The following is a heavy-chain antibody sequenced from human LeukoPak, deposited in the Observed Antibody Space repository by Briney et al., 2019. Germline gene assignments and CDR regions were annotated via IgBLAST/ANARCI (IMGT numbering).Heavy chain of an antibody. CDR3: VRDGDDYNFDY. J-gene: IGHJ4*02. D-gene: IGHD5-24*01. V-gene: IGHV3-74*01. CDR1: GFTFRNNW. Sequence: RSLRLSCAASGFTFRNNWMHWLRHATEKGLVWVSRVKGDGSFTDYADSVKGRFTISRDNAKNTLYLQMYSLRAEDTAAYYCVRDGDDYNFDYWGQGSLVTVSS. CDR2: VKGDGSFT.